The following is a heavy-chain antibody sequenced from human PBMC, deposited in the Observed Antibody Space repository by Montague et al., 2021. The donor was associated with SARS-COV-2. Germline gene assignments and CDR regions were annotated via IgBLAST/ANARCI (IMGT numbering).Heavy chain of an antibody. D-gene: IGHD6-13*01. CDR3: ARHKRWRIAAAGRDFDY. Sequence: SETLSLTCTVSGGSISSSSYYWGWLRQPPGKGLEWIGSIYYSGSTYSNPSLKSRVTISADTSKNQFSLKLSSVTAADTAVYYCARHKRWRIAAAGRDFDYWGQGTLVTVSS. J-gene: IGHJ4*02. CDR2: IYYSGST. V-gene: IGHV4-39*01. CDR1: GGSISSSSYY.